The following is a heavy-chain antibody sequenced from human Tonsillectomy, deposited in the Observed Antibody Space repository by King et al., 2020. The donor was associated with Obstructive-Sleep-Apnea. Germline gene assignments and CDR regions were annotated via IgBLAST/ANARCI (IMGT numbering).Heavy chain of an antibody. V-gene: IGHV3-66*01. D-gene: IGHD5-12*01. CDR2: IYSGGST. Sequence: VQLVESGGGLVQPGGSLRLSCAASGFTVSSNYMSWVRQAPGKGLEWVSVIYSGGSTYYADSVKGRFTISRDNSKNTLYLQMNSLRAEDTAVYYCARELSGYDEYYFDYWGQGTLVTVSS. CDR3: ARELSGYDEYYFDY. CDR1: GFTVSSNY. J-gene: IGHJ4*02.